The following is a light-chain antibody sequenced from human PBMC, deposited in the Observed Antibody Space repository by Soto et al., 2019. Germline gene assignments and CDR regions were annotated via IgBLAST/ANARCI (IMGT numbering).Light chain of an antibody. CDR1: RSVSSSS. Sequence: EIVLTQSPGTLSLSPGERATLSCRASRSVSSSSLAWYQQKPGQAPRLLIYGASSRATGIPDRFSGSGSGTDFTLTISRLEPEDFAVYYCQQYGSSPPWTFGQGTKVEIK. V-gene: IGKV3-20*01. CDR3: QQYGSSPPWT. CDR2: GAS. J-gene: IGKJ1*01.